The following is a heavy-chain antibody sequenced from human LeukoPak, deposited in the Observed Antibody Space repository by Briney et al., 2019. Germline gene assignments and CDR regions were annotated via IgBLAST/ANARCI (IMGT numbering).Heavy chain of an antibody. J-gene: IGHJ4*02. D-gene: IGHD1-1*01. CDR3: TSGLSVRRSNNTPVDY. Sequence: GGSLRLSCTASGFTFSGSAMHWVRQASGKGLEGVGRIRSKANSYATVYAASVKGRFTISRDDSKNTAYLQMSSLKTEDTAVYYCTSGLSVRRSNNTPVDYWGQGTLVTVSS. CDR2: IRSKANSYAT. V-gene: IGHV3-73*01. CDR1: GFTFSGSA.